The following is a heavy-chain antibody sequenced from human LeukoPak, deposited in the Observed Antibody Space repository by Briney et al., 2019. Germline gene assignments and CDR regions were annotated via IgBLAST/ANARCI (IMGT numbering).Heavy chain of an antibody. D-gene: IGHD5/OR15-5a*01. J-gene: IGHJ3*02. CDR2: IYYSGST. CDR1: GGSISSSSYY. CDR3: ARKILYPPWAFDI. V-gene: IGHV4-39*07. Sequence: SETLSLTCTVSGGSISSSSYYWGWIRQPPGKGLEWIGSIYYSGSTYYNPSLKSRVTISVDTSKNQFSLKLSSVTAADTAVYYCARKILYPPWAFDIWGQGTMVTVSS.